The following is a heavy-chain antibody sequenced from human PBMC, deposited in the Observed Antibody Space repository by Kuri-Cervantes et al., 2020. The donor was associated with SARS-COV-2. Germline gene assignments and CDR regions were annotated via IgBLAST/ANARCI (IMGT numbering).Heavy chain of an antibody. CDR2: IYHSGST. CDR1: GGSISSGGYP. D-gene: IGHD2-15*01. Sequence: SCAVSGGSISSGGYPWSWIRQPPGKGLEWIGYIYHSGSTYYNPSLKSRVTISVDRSKNQFSLKLSSVTAADTAVYYCARDGSGGDADYWGQGTLVTVSS. V-gene: IGHV4-30-2*01. CDR3: ARDGSGGDADY. J-gene: IGHJ4*02.